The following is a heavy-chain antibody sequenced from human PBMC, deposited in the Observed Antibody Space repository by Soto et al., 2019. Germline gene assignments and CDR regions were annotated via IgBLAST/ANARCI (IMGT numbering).Heavy chain of an antibody. D-gene: IGHD3-3*01. CDR2: ISSSSSTI. Sequence: EVQLVESGGGLVQPGGSLRLSCAASGFTFSSYSMNWVRQAPGKGLEWVSYISSSSSTIYYADSVKGRFTISRDNAKNSLYLKMHSLRAEDTAVYYCARDDVLRFLEWLLYFDYWGQGTLVTVSS. CDR3: ARDDVLRFLEWLLYFDY. V-gene: IGHV3-48*01. CDR1: GFTFSSYS. J-gene: IGHJ4*02.